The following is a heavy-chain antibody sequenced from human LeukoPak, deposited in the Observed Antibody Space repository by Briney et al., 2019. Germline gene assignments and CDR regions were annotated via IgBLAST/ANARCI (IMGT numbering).Heavy chain of an antibody. CDR1: GFTFSSHS. CDR2: ISFDESVK. J-gene: IGHJ4*02. Sequence: GWSLRLTCAASGFTFSSHSMHWVRQAPGKGLEWVAVISFDESVKCYADSVKGRFTISRDNSKNTLYLQMNSLRAEDTVVYYCAKDAGTWGYGYNFDYWGQGTLLSVSS. CDR3: AKDAGTWGYGYNFDY. D-gene: IGHD7-27*01. V-gene: IGHV3-30*18.